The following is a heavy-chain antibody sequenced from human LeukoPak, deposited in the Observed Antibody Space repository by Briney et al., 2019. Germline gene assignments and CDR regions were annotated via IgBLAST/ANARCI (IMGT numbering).Heavy chain of an antibody. J-gene: IGHJ5*02. CDR3: ARGCSTTSCNNWFDP. D-gene: IGHD2-2*01. CDR2: IYYSGNT. V-gene: IGHV4-59*01. Sequence: SETLSLTCTVSGGSINDYYCSWIRQPPGKELEWIGYIYYSGNTNYNPSFKSRVTISVDTSKNKFFLKLSSVTAADTAVYHCARGCSTTSCNNWFDPWGQGALVTVSS. CDR1: GGSINDYY.